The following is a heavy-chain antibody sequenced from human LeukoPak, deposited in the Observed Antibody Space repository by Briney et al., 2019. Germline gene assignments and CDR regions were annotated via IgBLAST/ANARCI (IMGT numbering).Heavy chain of an antibody. CDR3: GKTTTGYSSGRNPAWPVDY. CDR1: GFTFSSYA. Sequence: GGSLRLSCTASGFTFSSYAMYWVRQAPGKGLEWGSGIGSGGSAHYADSVKGRFTISRDNSQNTVYLQMNSLRAEDTAVYYCGKTTTGYSSGRNPAWPVDYWGQGTLVTVSS. V-gene: IGHV3-23*01. J-gene: IGHJ4*02. CDR2: IGSGGSA. D-gene: IGHD6-19*01.